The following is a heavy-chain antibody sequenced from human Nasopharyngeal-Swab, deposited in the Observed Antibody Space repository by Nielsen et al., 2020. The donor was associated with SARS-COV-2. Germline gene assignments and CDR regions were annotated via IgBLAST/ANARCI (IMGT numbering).Heavy chain of an antibody. J-gene: IGHJ5*02. CDR3: ARSYMVTTLNWFGP. CDR2: IYYSGST. CDR1: GGSISSYY. V-gene: IGHV4-59*12. D-gene: IGHD2-21*02. Sequence: SETLSLTCTVSGGSISSYYWSWIRQPPGKGLEWIGYIYYSGSTNYNPSLKSRVTISVDTSKNQFSLKLSSVTAADTAVYYCARSYMVTTLNWFGPWGQGTLVTVSS.